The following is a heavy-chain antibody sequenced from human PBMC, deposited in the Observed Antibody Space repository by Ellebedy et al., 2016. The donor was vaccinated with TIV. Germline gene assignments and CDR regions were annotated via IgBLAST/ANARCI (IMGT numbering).Heavy chain of an antibody. J-gene: IGHJ6*02. V-gene: IGHV3-48*04. D-gene: IGHD5-12*01. CDR2: ISSSSRTV. CDR3: AGVAKSLSLGGMDV. CDR1: GFHFSSYS. Sequence: GESLKISCAASGFHFSSYSMNWVRQAPGKGLECISYISSSSRTVSYADSVKGRFTVSRDNAKNSLYLEMSSLRGEDSAVYYCAGVAKSLSLGGMDVWGQGTTVTVSS.